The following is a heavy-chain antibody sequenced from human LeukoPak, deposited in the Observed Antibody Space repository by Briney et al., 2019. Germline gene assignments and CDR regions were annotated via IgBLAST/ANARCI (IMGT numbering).Heavy chain of an antibody. V-gene: IGHV3-33*06. CDR3: AKVGRGGPTGTDSYFDY. D-gene: IGHD1-1*01. CDR1: GFTFSSYG. Sequence: PGRSLRLSCAASGFTFSSYGMHWVRQAPGKGLEWVAVMWYDGSNKYYADSVKGRFTISRDNSKNTLYLQMNSLRAEDTAVYYCAKVGRGGPTGTDSYFDYWGQGTLVTVSS. CDR2: MWYDGSNK. J-gene: IGHJ4*02.